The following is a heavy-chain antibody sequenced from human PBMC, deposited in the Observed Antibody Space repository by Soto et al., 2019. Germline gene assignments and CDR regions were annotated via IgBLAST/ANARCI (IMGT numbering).Heavy chain of an antibody. J-gene: IGHJ6*02. CDR1: GYTFTSYA. CDR2: INAGNGNT. Sequence: ASVKVSCKASGYTFTSYAMHWVRQAPGQRLEWMGWINAGNGNTKYSQKFQGRVTITRDTSASTAYMELSSLRSEDTAVYYCARDQVGVVSTPGHYGMDVWGQGTTVTVS. V-gene: IGHV1-3*01. D-gene: IGHD3-22*01. CDR3: ARDQVGVVSTPGHYGMDV.